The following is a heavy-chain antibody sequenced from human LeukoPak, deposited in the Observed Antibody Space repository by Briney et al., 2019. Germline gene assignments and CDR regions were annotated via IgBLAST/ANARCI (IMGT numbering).Heavy chain of an antibody. D-gene: IGHD1-26*01. J-gene: IGHJ4*02. CDR1: GYSFTGYY. CDR3: ARDSGSYSAVY. CDR2: INLSADYA. Sequence: ASVKVSCKASGYSFTGYYMHWVRQAPGQGLAWMGIINLSADYAIYAQNFQARVTMTRDTSTSTVYMELSSLRSEDTAVYYCARDSGSYSAVYWGQGTLVTVYS. V-gene: IGHV1-46*01.